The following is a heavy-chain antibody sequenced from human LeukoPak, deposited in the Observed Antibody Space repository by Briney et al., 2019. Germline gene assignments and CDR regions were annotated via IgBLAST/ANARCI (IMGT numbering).Heavy chain of an antibody. J-gene: IGHJ4*02. Sequence: GGSLRLSCAASGFTFSSYEMNWVRQAPGKGLEWISYISNSGTIMYYTDSVKGRFTISRDDAKSSLYPQLNSLRAEDTAVYYCTLVPLGWGQGTLVTVSS. CDR2: ISNSGTIM. CDR1: GFTFSSYE. V-gene: IGHV3-48*03. D-gene: IGHD2-8*02. CDR3: TLVPLG.